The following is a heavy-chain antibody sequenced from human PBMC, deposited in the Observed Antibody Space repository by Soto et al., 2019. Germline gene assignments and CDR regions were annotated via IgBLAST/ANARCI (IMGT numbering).Heavy chain of an antibody. V-gene: IGHV4-39*01. CDR2: IYYSGST. D-gene: IGHD5-12*01. Sequence: QLQLQESGPGLVKPSETLSLTCTVSGGSISSSSYYWGWIRQPPGKGLEWIGSIYYSGSTYYNPSLKSRVTISVDTSKNQFSLKLSSVTAADTAVYYCARPISGEATIANWGQGTLVTVSS. CDR3: ARPISGEATIAN. J-gene: IGHJ4*02. CDR1: GGSISSSSYY.